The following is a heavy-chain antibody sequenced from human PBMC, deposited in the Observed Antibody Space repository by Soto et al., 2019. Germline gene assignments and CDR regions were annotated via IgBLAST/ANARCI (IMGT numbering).Heavy chain of an antibody. CDR3: ETQPEYYSYGMDV. V-gene: IGHV3-7*01. Sequence: PGGSLRLSCVASEFTLGSYWMTWVRQAPGKGLEWVANIKQDATEKNYVGSVKGRFTISRDNAKNSLYLQMNSLRVDDTAVYYCETQPEYYSYGMDVWGQGTPVTVSS. CDR2: IKQDATEK. J-gene: IGHJ6*02. CDR1: EFTLGSYW.